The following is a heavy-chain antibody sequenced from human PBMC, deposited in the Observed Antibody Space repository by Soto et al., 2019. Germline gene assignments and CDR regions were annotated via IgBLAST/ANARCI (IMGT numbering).Heavy chain of an antibody. CDR3: ARGAPYYYGSSGYRD. CDR2: IIPIFGTA. V-gene: IGHV1-69*13. Sequence: ASVKVSCKASGGTFSSYAISWVRQAPGQGLEWMGGIIPIFGTANYAQKFQGRVTITADESTSTAYMELSSLRSEDTAVYYCARGAPYYYGSSGYRDRGQGTLVTVSS. D-gene: IGHD3-22*01. CDR1: GGTFSSYA. J-gene: IGHJ4*02.